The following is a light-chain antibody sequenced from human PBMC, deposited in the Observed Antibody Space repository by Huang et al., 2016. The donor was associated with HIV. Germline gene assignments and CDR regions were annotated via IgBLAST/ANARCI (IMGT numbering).Light chain of an antibody. J-gene: IGKJ5*01. CDR1: QSVSSRC. CDR3: QQYGSSPQT. CDR2: GAS. Sequence: EIVLTQSPGTLSLSPGERATLSCRASQSVSSRCFAWYQQKPGQAPRRLIYGASSRATGIPDKFSGSGSGTDFTLTISRLEPQDFAVYYCQQYGSSPQTFGQGTRLEIK. V-gene: IGKV3-20*01.